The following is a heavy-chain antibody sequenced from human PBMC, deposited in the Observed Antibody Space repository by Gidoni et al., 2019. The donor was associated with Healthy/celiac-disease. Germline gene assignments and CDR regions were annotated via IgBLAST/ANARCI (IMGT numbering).Heavy chain of an antibody. D-gene: IGHD2-8*01. CDR1: GGSISSGDYY. V-gene: IGHV4-30-4*01. CDR3: ASEHASSDWYFDL. Sequence: QVQLQESGPGLVKPSQTRSLTCTVSGGSISSGDYYWSWIRQPPGKGLEWIWYISYSGSPYYIPSLKGRVTISVDTSKHPFSLKLISVPAADTAVSYCASEHASSDWYFDLWGRGTLVTVSS. J-gene: IGHJ2*01. CDR2: ISYSGSP.